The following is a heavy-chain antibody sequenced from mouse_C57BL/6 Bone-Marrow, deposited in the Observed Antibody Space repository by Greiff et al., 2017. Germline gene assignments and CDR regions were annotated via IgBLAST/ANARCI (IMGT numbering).Heavy chain of an antibody. Sequence: QVQLQQPGAELVRPGSSVKLSCKASGYTFTSYWMDWVKQRPGQGLEWIGNIYPSDSETHYNQKFKDKATLTVDKSSSTAYMQLISLTSEDSAVYYCARGITTVVPFAYWGQGTLVTVSA. CDR2: IYPSDSET. J-gene: IGHJ3*01. V-gene: IGHV1-61*01. D-gene: IGHD1-1*01. CDR3: ARGITTVVPFAY. CDR1: GYTFTSYW.